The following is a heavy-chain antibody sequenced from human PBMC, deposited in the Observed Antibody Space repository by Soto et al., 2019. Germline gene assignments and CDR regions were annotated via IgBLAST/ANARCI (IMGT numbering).Heavy chain of an antibody. CDR2: IYYSGST. CDR3: AISGTTPYYYGMDV. Sequence: SLTCTVSGGSISSGGYYWSWIRQHPGKGLEWIGYIYYSGSTYYNPSLKRRVTISVDTSKNQFSLKLSSVTAADTAVYYCAISGTTPYYYGMDVWGQGTTVTVSS. CDR1: GGSISSGGYY. V-gene: IGHV4-31*03. J-gene: IGHJ6*02. D-gene: IGHD1-7*01.